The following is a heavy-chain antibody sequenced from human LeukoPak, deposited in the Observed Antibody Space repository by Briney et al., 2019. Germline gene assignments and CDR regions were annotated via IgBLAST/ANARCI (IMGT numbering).Heavy chain of an antibody. CDR1: GYSFTSYW. Sequence: GESLKISCKGSGYSFTSYWIGWVRQMPGKGLEWMGIIYPGDSDTRYSPSFQGQVTISVDNSISTAYLQWSSLKASDTAMYFCARHGSGSYYNVWFDPWGQGTLVTVSS. D-gene: IGHD3-10*01. CDR3: ARHGSGSYYNVWFDP. J-gene: IGHJ5*02. CDR2: IYPGDSDT. V-gene: IGHV5-51*01.